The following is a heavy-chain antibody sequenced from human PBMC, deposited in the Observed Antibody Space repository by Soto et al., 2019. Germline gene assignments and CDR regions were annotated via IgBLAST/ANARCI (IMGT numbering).Heavy chain of an antibody. CDR3: ASPGPAWLVRDPYGMDV. D-gene: IGHD6-19*01. V-gene: IGHV4-39*01. CDR2: IYYSGST. CDR1: GGSISSSSYY. J-gene: IGHJ6*02. Sequence: PSETLSLTCTVSGGSISSSSYYWGWIRQPPGKGLEWIGSIYYSGSTYYNPSLKSRVTISVDTSKNQFSLKLSSVTAVDTAVYYCASPGPAWLVRDPYGMDVWGQGTTVTVSS.